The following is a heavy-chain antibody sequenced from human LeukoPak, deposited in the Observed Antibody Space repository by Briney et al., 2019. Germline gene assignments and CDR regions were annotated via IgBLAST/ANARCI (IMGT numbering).Heavy chain of an antibody. J-gene: IGHJ4*02. CDR1: GFTFSSYS. V-gene: IGHV3-21*01. Sequence: PGGSLRLSCAASGFTFSSYSMTWVRQAPGKGLEWVSSISSSSSYIYYADSVKGRFTISRDNAKNSLYLQMNSLRAEDTAVYYCARVNGGSFHFDYWGQGTLVTVSS. CDR3: ARVNGGSFHFDY. D-gene: IGHD1-26*01. CDR2: ISSSSSYI.